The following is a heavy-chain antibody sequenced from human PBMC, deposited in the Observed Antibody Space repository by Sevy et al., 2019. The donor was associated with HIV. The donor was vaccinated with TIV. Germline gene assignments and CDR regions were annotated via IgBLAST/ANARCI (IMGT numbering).Heavy chain of an antibody. J-gene: IGHJ5*02. CDR3: ARGDCGGYCDPHWFDP. Sequence: GESLKISCKASGYTFINYYMFWVRQAPGQGLEWMGRINPNTGGTKYVQKFQGRVSMTRDTSISTAYMELSRLRSDDTAVYYCARGDCGGYCDPHWFDPWGHGTLVTVSS. V-gene: IGHV1-2*06. CDR1: GYTFINYY. D-gene: IGHD2-21*01. CDR2: INPNTGGT.